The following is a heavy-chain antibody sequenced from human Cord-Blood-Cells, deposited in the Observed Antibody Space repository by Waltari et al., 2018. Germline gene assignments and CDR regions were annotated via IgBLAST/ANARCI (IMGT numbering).Heavy chain of an antibody. CDR3: ARGYYDILTGYYTY. CDR1: GFTFSSYW. Sequence: EVQLVVSGGGLVQPGGSLRLSCAASGFTFSSYWMSWVRQAPGKGLEWVANIKQDGSEKYYVDSVKGRFTISRDNAKNSLYLQMNSLRAEDTAVYYCARGYYDILTGYYTYWGQGTLVTVSS. J-gene: IGHJ4*02. D-gene: IGHD3-9*01. CDR2: IKQDGSEK. V-gene: IGHV3-7*01.